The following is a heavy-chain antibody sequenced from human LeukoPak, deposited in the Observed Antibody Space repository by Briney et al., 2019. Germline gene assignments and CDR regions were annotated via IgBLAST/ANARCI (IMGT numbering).Heavy chain of an antibody. Sequence: GGSLRLSCAASGFVFSNYDMHWVRQAPGKGLEWVAVIWYDGSDKHYADSVQGRFTISRDNSKNSLYLQMNSLRAEDTALYYCARRVQYYFDYWGQGTLVTVSS. J-gene: IGHJ4*02. CDR2: IWYDGSDK. V-gene: IGHV3-33*01. CDR1: GFVFSNYD. CDR3: ARRVQYYFDY.